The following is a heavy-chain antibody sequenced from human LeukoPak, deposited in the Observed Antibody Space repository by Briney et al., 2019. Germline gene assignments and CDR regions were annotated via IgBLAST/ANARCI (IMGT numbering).Heavy chain of an antibody. CDR1: GFTFSNYD. Sequence: HPGRSLRLSCAASGFTFSNYDMHWVRQAPGKGLEWVTIISYDGSNKYYADSVKGRFTISRDNSKNTLYLQMNSPRAEDTAVYYCAKDLAAAGTVFYGYWGQGTLVTVSS. V-gene: IGHV3-30*04. J-gene: IGHJ4*02. CDR2: ISYDGSNK. CDR3: AKDLAAAGTVFYGY. D-gene: IGHD6-13*01.